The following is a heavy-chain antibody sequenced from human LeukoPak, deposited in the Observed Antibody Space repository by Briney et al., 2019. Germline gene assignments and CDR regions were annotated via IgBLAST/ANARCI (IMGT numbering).Heavy chain of an antibody. V-gene: IGHV1-2*02. J-gene: IGHJ4*02. CDR3: ARAAWVAVAGTPDPKPFDY. Sequence: ASVKVSCKASGYTFTGYYMHWVRQAPGQGLEWMGWINPNSGGTNYAQKFQGRVTMTRDTSISTAYMELSRLRSDDTAVYYCARAAWVAVAGTPDPKPFDYWGQGTLVTVSS. CDR1: GYTFTGYY. CDR2: INPNSGGT. D-gene: IGHD6-19*01.